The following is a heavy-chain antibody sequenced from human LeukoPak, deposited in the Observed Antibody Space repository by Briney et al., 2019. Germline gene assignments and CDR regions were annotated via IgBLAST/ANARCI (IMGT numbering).Heavy chain of an antibody. CDR3: ARDVAGSGSL. D-gene: IGHD3-10*01. V-gene: IGHV3-74*01. CDR2: INEHGSIT. CDR1: GFTFSSYW. Sequence: PGGSPRLSCAASGFTFSSYWMHWVRQVPGKGLVWVARINEHGSITDYADSVKDRFTVSRDNAWNTLYLQMNSLRAEDTAVYYCARDVAGSGSLWGQGTLITVSS. J-gene: IGHJ4*02.